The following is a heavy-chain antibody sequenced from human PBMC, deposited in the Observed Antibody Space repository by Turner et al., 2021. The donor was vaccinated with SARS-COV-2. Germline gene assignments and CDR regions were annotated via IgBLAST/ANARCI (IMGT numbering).Heavy chain of an antibody. CDR1: GFTFSTYG. V-gene: IGHV3-23*01. D-gene: IGHD1-26*01. J-gene: IGHJ4*02. Sequence: EVKLSESGGGLVQPGGSLRLSCAASGFTFSTYGMTWGRQAPGKGLEFVAVITPNGTNDYYADSVKGRFTIAKDNSNNTVYLQRDGLRAEDTAVYDCAKSQWELPLWGQGTLVTVSS. CDR2: ITPNGTND. CDR3: AKSQWELPL.